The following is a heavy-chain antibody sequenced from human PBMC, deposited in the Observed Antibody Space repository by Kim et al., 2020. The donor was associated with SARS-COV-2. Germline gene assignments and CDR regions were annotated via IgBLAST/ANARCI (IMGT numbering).Heavy chain of an antibody. Sequence: SETLSLTCTVSGGSISSGGYYWSWIRQHPGKGLEWIGYIYYSGSTYYNPSLKSRVTISVDTSKNQFSLKRSSVTAADTAVYYCARVGLEVRRGLLWFGESRPPGAFDIWGQGTMVTVSS. CDR2: IYYSGST. CDR3: ARVGLEVRRGLLWFGESRPPGAFDI. CDR1: GGSISSGGYY. V-gene: IGHV4-31*03. J-gene: IGHJ3*02. D-gene: IGHD3-10*01.